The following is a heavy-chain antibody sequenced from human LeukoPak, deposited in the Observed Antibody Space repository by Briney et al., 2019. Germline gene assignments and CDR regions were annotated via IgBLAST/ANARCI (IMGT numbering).Heavy chain of an antibody. V-gene: IGHV3-23*01. CDR3: VRGSRGNYDT. J-gene: IGHJ5*02. Sequence: GASLRLSCAASGFTFSSYAMCWVRQAPGKGLQWVSSITSSGDNTYYADSVNGRFTISRDNTKNTLYLQVNSLRAEDTAVYYCVRGSRGNYDTWGQGTLVTVSS. D-gene: IGHD3-22*01. CDR2: ITSSGDNT. CDR1: GFTFSSYA.